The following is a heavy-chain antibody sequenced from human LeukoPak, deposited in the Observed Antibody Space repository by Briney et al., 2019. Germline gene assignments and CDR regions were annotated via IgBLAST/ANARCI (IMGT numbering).Heavy chain of an antibody. V-gene: IGHV3-7*01. CDR2: IKQDGSVQ. D-gene: IGHD5-18*01. J-gene: IGHJ4*02. Sequence: GGSLRLSCAASGFTFSSFWMSWVRQAPGKGLEWVANIKQDGSVQYYVDSVKGRFTISRDNSKNTLYVQMNSLRAEDTAVYYCAKGYSYGAESGDYWGQGTLVTVSS. CDR3: AKGYSYGAESGDY. CDR1: GFTFSSFW.